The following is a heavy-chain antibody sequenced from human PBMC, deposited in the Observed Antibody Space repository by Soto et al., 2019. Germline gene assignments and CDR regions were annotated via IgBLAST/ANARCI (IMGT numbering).Heavy chain of an antibody. D-gene: IGHD3-3*01. CDR3: AKDHRITIFGVVTNYYYGMDV. J-gene: IGHJ6*02. CDR1: GFTFSSYG. V-gene: IGHV3-30*18. Sequence: GGSLRLSCAASGFTFSSYGMHWVRQAPGKGLEWVAVISYDGSNKYYADSVKGRFTISRDNSKNTLYLQMNSLRAEDTAVYYCAKDHRITIFGVVTNYYYGMDVWGQGTTVTVSS. CDR2: ISYDGSNK.